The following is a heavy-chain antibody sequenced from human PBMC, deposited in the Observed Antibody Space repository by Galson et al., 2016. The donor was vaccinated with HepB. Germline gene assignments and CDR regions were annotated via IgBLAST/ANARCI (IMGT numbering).Heavy chain of an antibody. J-gene: IGHJ1*01. D-gene: IGHD6-19*01. Sequence: SLRLSCAASGFTFSSHAMSWVRQAPGKGLEWVPHISGSGSSSFYADSVKGRFTISRDKSKNTLYLQMNSLRAEDTAVYYCAKDRWGAVAGMGVVDFWGQGALVTVSS. CDR2: ISGSGSSS. V-gene: IGHV3-23*01. CDR3: AKDRWGAVAGMGVVDF. CDR1: GFTFSSHA.